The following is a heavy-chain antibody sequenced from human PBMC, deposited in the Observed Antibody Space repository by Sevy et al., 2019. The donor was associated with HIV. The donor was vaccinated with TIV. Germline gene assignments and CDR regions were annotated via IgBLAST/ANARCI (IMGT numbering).Heavy chain of an antibody. CDR2: INSGGDST. V-gene: IGHV3-23*01. CDR3: AKDVVGGYYDSSGYSDH. CDR1: GFTFTEFV. D-gene: IGHD3-22*01. J-gene: IGHJ4*02. Sequence: GGSLRLSCAASGFTFTEFVMSWVRQAPGKGLEWVSTINSGGDSTYYADSVKGRFTISRDNSQNTLDLQMNSLRAEDTAVYYCAKDVVGGYYDSSGYSDHWGQGTLVTVSS.